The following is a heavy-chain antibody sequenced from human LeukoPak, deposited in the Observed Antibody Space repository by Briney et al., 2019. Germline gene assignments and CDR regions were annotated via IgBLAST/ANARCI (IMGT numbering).Heavy chain of an antibody. D-gene: IGHD3-10*01. CDR1: GFTFADYA. J-gene: IGHJ4*02. Sequence: GRSLRLSCTTSGFTFADYAMAWVRQAPGKGLEWAGFIRSETYGGTTDYAASVKGRFTVSRDDSKSIAYLQMNSLKTEDTAVYYCTAFRPRIEGSGYWGQGTLVTVSS. CDR3: TAFRPRIEGSGY. CDR2: IRSETYGGTT. V-gene: IGHV3-49*04.